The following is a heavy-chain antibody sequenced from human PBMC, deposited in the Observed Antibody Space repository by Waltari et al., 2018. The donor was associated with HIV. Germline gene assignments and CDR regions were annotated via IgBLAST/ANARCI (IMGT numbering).Heavy chain of an antibody. V-gene: IGHV1-69*12. CDR3: ARFKFVGRRVDHFFDY. D-gene: IGHD3-10*01. J-gene: IGHJ4*02. CDR1: GDTFTNFV. Sequence: QVQLVQSGGEVKKPGSSVRVSGKTSGDTFTNFVISWVRQAPGQGLEWMGGIIPVFGTPTFGRKFQGRLSIIADESASTAYMELSSLKSDDTAIYFCARFKFVGRRVDHFFDYWGQGSLVTVSS. CDR2: IIPVFGTP.